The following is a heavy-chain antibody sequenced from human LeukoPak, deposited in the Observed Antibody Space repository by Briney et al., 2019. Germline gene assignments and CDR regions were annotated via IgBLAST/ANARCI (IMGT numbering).Heavy chain of an antibody. CDR1: GFTFSSHE. CDR3: ARDRPSYSSSPFDY. Sequence: PGGSLRLSCAASGFTFSSHEMNWVRQAPGKGLEWVSYISSSGSTIYYADSVKGRFTISRDNAKNSLYLQMNSLRAEDTAVYYCARDRPSYSSSPFDYWGQGTLVTVSS. J-gene: IGHJ4*02. V-gene: IGHV3-48*03. CDR2: ISSSGSTI. D-gene: IGHD6-6*01.